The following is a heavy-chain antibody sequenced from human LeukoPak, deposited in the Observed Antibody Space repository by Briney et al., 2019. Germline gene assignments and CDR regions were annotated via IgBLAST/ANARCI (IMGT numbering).Heavy chain of an antibody. V-gene: IGHV5-51*01. CDR2: IYPGDSDT. Sequence: GESLKISCKGSGYSFTSYWIAWVRQMPGKGLEWMGIIYPGDSDTIYSPSFEGQVTISADKSISTAYLQWTSLKASDTAMYYCARSTDFWNGYYYNWFDPWGRGTLVTVSS. J-gene: IGHJ5*02. D-gene: IGHD3/OR15-3a*01. CDR3: ARSTDFWNGYYYNWFDP. CDR1: GYSFTSYW.